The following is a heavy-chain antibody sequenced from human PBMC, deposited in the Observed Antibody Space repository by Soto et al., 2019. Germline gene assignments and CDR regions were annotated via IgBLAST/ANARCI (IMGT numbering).Heavy chain of an antibody. CDR3: ARGRVAARRHLIDY. Sequence: SETLSLTCTVSGGSISSYYWSWIRQPPGKGLEWIGYIYYSGSTNYNPSLKSRVTISVDTSKNQFSLKLSSVTAADTAVYYCARGRVAARRHLIDYWGQGTLVTVSS. J-gene: IGHJ4*02. CDR2: IYYSGST. V-gene: IGHV4-59*08. D-gene: IGHD3-10*01. CDR1: GGSISSYY.